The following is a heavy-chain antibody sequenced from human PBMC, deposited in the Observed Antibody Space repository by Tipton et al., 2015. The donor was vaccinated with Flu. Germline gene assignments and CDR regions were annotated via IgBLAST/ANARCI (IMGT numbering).Heavy chain of an antibody. V-gene: IGHV4-31*03. CDR3: ARDLKWSSAYYNPFGY. CDR2: IYYSGSA. D-gene: IGHD3-22*01. J-gene: IGHJ4*02. Sequence: TLSLTCTVSGGSISSGGYYWSWIRQHPGKGLEWIGYIYYSGSAYHNPSLKSRVTISVDTSKNQFSLKLSSVTAADTAVYYCARDLKWSSAYYNPFGYWGQGTLVTVSS. CDR1: GGSISSGGYY.